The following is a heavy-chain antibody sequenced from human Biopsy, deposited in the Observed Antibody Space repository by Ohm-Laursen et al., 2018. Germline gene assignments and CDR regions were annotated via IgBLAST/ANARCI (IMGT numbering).Heavy chain of an antibody. J-gene: IGHJ4*02. CDR3: GNEVHGRDY. D-gene: IGHD2-15*01. Sequence: SDTLSLTWEVYGKTFRDYYWSWIRQPPGKGLEWIGQINQSGRTNYNPSLKSRVNISADKSNNQFSLKLTSVTSADTAVYFCGNEVHGRDYWGLGALVTVSS. CDR1: GKTFRDYY. V-gene: IGHV4-34*08. CDR2: INQSGRT.